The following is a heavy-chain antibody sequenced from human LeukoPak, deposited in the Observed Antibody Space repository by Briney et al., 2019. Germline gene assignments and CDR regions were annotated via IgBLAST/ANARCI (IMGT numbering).Heavy chain of an antibody. CDR3: AKGPTLTIFGVVTDDY. CDR2: ISGSGGST. V-gene: IGHV3-23*01. J-gene: IGHJ4*02. CDR1: GFTFSSYA. D-gene: IGHD3-3*01. Sequence: GGSLRLSCAASGFTFSSYAMSWVRQAPGKGLEWVSAISGSGGSTYYADSVKGRFTTSRDNSKNTLYLQMNSLRAEDTAVYYCAKGPTLTIFGVVTDDYWGQGTLVTVSS.